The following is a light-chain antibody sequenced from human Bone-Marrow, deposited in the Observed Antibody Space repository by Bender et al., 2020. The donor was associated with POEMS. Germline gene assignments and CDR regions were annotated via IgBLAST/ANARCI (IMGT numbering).Light chain of an antibody. CDR3: CSYAGAASFAV. CDR1: TGDVGTYNF. Sequence: QSALTQPVFVSGSPGQSITISCTGTTGDVGTYNFVSWYQQHPGKAPKLLIYEVTKRPSGISNRFSGSKSGITASLTISGLQAEDEADYHCCSYAGAASFAVFGGGTKLTVL. CDR2: EVT. V-gene: IGLV2-23*02. J-gene: IGLJ3*02.